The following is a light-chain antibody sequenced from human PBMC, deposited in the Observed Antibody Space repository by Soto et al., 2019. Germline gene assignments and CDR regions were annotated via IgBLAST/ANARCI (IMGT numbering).Light chain of an antibody. V-gene: IGLV1-40*01. Sequence: QSVLTQPPSVSGAPGQRVTISCTGSSSNIGAGYDVHWYQQLPGTAPKVLIYGNTNRPSGVPDRFSGSMSGTSASLAITGLQAEDEGDYYCQSNDKSLPVVFGGGTKLTVL. J-gene: IGLJ2*01. CDR1: SSNIGAGYD. CDR2: GNT. CDR3: QSNDKSLPVV.